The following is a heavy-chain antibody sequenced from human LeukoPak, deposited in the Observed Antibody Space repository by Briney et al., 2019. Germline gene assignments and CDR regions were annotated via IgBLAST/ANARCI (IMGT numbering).Heavy chain of an antibody. CDR2: ISSSGSIV. V-gene: IGHV3-48*01. J-gene: IGHJ5*02. CDR3: ARDQDRNYDILTGYYNWFDP. Sequence: GGSLRLSCAASGFTFSTYSINWVRQAPGKGLEWVSYISSSGSIVYYADSVKGRFTLSRDNAKNLLYLQMNSLRAEDTAVYYCARDQDRNYDILTGYYNWFDPWGQGTLVTVSS. D-gene: IGHD3-9*01. CDR1: GFTFSTYS.